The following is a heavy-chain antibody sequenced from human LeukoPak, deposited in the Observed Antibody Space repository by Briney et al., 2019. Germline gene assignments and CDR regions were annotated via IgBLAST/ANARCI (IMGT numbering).Heavy chain of an antibody. V-gene: IGHV1-46*01. CDR2: INPSGGST. CDR3: ARVSLWWGGDCYFDY. D-gene: IGHD2-21*02. Sequence: ASVTVSCKASGYTFTSYYMHWVRQAPGQGLEWMGLINPSGGSTSYAQKFQGRVTMTRDTSTSTVYMELSSLRSEDTAVYYCARVSLWWGGDCYFDYGGRGTRFTASS. CDR1: GYTFTSYY. J-gene: IGHJ4*02.